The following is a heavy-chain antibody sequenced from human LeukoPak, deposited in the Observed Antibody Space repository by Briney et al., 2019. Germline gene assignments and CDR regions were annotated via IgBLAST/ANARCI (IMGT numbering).Heavy chain of an antibody. Sequence: GGSLRLSCAASGFTVSSNYMTWVRQAPGKGLEWVSVIYFGGTTYYADSVKGRFTISRDNSKNTVYLQMNSLRVEDTAVYYCARGDGVYVYWGQGTLVTVSS. D-gene: IGHD5/OR15-5a*01. CDR2: IYFGGTT. CDR3: ARGDGVYVY. J-gene: IGHJ4*02. V-gene: IGHV3-53*01. CDR1: GFTVSSNY.